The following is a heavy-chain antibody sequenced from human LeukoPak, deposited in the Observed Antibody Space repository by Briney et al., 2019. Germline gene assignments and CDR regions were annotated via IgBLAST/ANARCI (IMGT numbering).Heavy chain of an antibody. D-gene: IGHD6-13*01. CDR3: AKVPYSSTLTTLFDY. V-gene: IGHV3-21*04. J-gene: IGHJ4*02. CDR1: GFTFSNYA. Sequence: GGSLRLSCAASGFTFSNYAMNWVRQAPGKGLEWVSSISGSSTDIYYADSVKGRFTISRDNAKNSLYLQINSLRAEDTALYYCAKVPYSSTLTTLFDYWGQGTLVTVSS. CDR2: ISGSSTDI.